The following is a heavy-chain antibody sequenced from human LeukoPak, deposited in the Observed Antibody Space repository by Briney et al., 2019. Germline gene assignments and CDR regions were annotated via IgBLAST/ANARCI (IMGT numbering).Heavy chain of an antibody. CDR1: GFTFSSYG. CDR3: AKRSGDSYYLDS. J-gene: IGHJ4*02. Sequence: PGRSLRLSCAASGFTFSSYGMHWVRQAPGKGLEWVAVIWYDGSNKYYADSVKGRFTISRDNSKNTLDLQMNSLRAEDTAVYYCAKRSGDSYYLDSWGQGALVTVSS. CDR2: IWYDGSNK. D-gene: IGHD2-15*01. V-gene: IGHV3-33*06.